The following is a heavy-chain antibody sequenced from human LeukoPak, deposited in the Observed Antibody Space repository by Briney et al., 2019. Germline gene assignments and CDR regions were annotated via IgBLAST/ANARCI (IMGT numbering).Heavy chain of an antibody. J-gene: IGHJ3*02. D-gene: IGHD6-19*01. CDR1: GGSISSSSYY. CDR2: IYYSGST. V-gene: IGHV4-39*07. Sequence: PSETLSLTCTVSGGSISSSSYYWGWIRQPPGKGLEWIGSIYYSGSTYYNPSLKSRVTISVDTSKNQFSLKLSSVTAADTAVYYCARGLRVAQQWLEPGGYDAFDIWGQGTMVTVSS. CDR3: ARGLRVAQQWLEPGGYDAFDI.